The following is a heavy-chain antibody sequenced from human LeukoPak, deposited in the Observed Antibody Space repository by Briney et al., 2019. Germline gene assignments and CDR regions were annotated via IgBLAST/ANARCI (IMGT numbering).Heavy chain of an antibody. V-gene: IGHV3-7*01. Sequence: PGGSLRLSCAASGFTFSSYWMSWVRQAPGKGLEWVANIKQDGSEKYYVDSAKGRFTISRDNAKNSLYLQMNSLRAEDTAVYYCARDGVDTAMVRAPDYWGQGTLVTVSS. CDR3: ARDGVDTAMVRAPDY. J-gene: IGHJ4*02. CDR1: GFTFSSYW. D-gene: IGHD5-18*01. CDR2: IKQDGSEK.